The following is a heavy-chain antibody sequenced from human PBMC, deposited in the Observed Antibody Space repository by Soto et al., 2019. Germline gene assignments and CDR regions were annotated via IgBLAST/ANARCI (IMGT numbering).Heavy chain of an antibody. V-gene: IGHV1-18*01. J-gene: IGHJ4*02. CDR1: GYTFTNFG. CDR2: ISAYNGNT. Sequence: QVQLVQSGAEVKKPGASVKVSCKASGYTFTNFGISWVRQAPGQGLEWMGWISAYNGNTNYAQNFQGRVTMTTDTPTSKAYMEMRSMGSDDTAVHYCAREGSPIEYWGQGTLVTVYS. CDR3: AREGSPIEY.